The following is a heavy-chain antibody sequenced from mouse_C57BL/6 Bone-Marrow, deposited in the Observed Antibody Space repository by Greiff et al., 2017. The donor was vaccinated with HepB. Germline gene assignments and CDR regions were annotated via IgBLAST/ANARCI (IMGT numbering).Heavy chain of an antibody. CDR1: GYTFTDYE. CDR3: TTDGRFDY. Sequence: VKVVESGAELVRPGASVTLSCKASGYTFTDYEMHWVKQTPVHGLEWSGAIDPETGGTAYNQKFKGKAILTADKSSSTAYMELRSLTSEDSAVYYCTTDGRFDYWGQGTTLTVSS. CDR2: IDPETGGT. V-gene: IGHV1-15*01. D-gene: IGHD2-3*01. J-gene: IGHJ2*01.